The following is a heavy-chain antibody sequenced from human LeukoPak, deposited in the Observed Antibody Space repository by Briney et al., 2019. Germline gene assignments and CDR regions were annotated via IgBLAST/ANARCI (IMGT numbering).Heavy chain of an antibody. CDR2: INPNSGGT. V-gene: IGHV1-2*06. CDR3: ARGYSGVSYDSSGYRYDY. CDR1: GYTFTGYY. D-gene: IGHD3-22*01. J-gene: IGHJ4*02. Sequence: AASVKVSCKASGYTFTGYYMHWVRQAPGQGLEWMGRINPNSGGTNYAQKFQGRVTMTRDTSISTAYMELSRLRSDDTAVHYCARGYSGVSYDSSGYRYDYWGQGTLVTVSS.